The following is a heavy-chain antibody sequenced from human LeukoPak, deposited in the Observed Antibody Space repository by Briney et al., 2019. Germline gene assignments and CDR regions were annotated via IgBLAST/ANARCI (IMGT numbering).Heavy chain of an antibody. D-gene: IGHD3-3*01. CDR1: GYTFNSYG. J-gene: IGHJ4*02. Sequence: ASVKVSCKASGYTFNSYGISWVRQAPGQGLEWMGWISSYNGNTNYAQKLQGRVTMTTDTSTSTAYMELTSLRSEDTAVYYCARDVYSYDFWSGYYTGEDYWGQGTLVTVSS. CDR3: ARDVYSYDFWSGYYTGEDY. V-gene: IGHV1-18*01. CDR2: ISSYNGNT.